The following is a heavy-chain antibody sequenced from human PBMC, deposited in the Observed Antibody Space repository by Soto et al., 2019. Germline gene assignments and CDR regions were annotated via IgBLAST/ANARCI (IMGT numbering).Heavy chain of an antibody. D-gene: IGHD3-22*01. J-gene: IGHJ4*02. CDR3: ASSTYYYDSSGYYCGY. CDR1: GGTFSSYA. V-gene: IGHV1-69*06. Sequence: AVKVSCKASGGTFSSYAISWVRQAPGQGLEWMGGIIPIFGTANYAQKFQGRVTITADKSTSTAYMELSSLRSEDTAVYYCASSTYYYDSSGYYCGYWGQGTLVTVSS. CDR2: IIPIFGTA.